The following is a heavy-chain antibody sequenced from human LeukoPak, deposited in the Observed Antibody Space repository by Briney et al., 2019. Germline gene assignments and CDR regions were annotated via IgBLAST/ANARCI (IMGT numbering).Heavy chain of an antibody. V-gene: IGHV4-59*08. Sequence: SETLSLTCTVSGGSISGYFWRWIRQPPGKGPEWIGYIYYSGSTNYNPSLKSRVTISVDTSKNQFSLKLSSVTAADTAVYYCARHEVDRVKWRLDPWGQGTLVTVSS. D-gene: IGHD3-10*01. J-gene: IGHJ5*02. CDR3: ARHEVDRVKWRLDP. CDR2: IYYSGST. CDR1: GGSISGYF.